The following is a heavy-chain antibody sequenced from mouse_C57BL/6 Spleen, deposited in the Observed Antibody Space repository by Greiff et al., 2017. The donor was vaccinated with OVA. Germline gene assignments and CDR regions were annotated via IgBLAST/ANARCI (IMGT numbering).Heavy chain of an antibody. D-gene: IGHD3-1*01. Sequence: QVQLKESGAELARPGASVKLSCKASGYTFTSYGISWVKQRTGQGLEWIGEIYPRSGNTYYNEKFKGKATLTADKSSSTAYMELRSLTSEDSAVYFCARSGYVYAMDYWGQGTSVTVSS. J-gene: IGHJ4*01. CDR2: IYPRSGNT. V-gene: IGHV1-81*01. CDR3: ARSGYVYAMDY. CDR1: GYTFTSYG.